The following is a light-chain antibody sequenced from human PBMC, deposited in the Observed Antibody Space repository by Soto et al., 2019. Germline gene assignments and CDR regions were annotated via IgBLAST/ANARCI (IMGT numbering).Light chain of an antibody. V-gene: IGLV2-14*01. J-gene: IGLJ1*01. CDR3: SSYTTTSTPYV. Sequence: QSVLTQPASVSGSPGQSITISCTGTSSDVGGYNFVSWYQQHPGKAPKLMIYEVTKRPSGVSDRFSGSKSGNTASLTISGLQAEDEADYYCSSYTTTSTPYVFRTGTKLTVL. CDR2: EVT. CDR1: SSDVGGYNF.